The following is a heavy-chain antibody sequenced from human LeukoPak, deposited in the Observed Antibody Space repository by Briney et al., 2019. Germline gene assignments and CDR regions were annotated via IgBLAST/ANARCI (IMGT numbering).Heavy chain of an antibody. CDR2: ISCDGADI. D-gene: IGHD5-12*01. J-gene: IGHJ4*02. CDR1: GLTFRRCG. Sequence: PGGSLRLSCAASGLTFRRCGMHWVRQVPGKGLEWVSVISCDGADICYAESVKGRFTISRDNSKNSVYLQMNSLRAEDTALYYCAKDKAPLYSGYDWDLDFWGQGTMVTVSS. CDR3: AKDKAPLYSGYDWDLDF. V-gene: IGHV3-9*01.